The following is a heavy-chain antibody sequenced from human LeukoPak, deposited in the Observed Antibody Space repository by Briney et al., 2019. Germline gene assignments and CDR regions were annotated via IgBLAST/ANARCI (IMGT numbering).Heavy chain of an antibody. CDR1: GGSISSYY. D-gene: IGHD2-15*01. CDR3: ARQGRMLVSASLREFDY. J-gene: IGHJ4*02. CDR2: VYYSGST. V-gene: IGHV4-59*08. Sequence: PSETLSLTCTVSGGSISSYYWNWIRQSPGKGLEWIGYVYYSGSTDYNPSLKSRVTISVDPSKNQFSLRLTSVTAADTAVYYCARQGRMLVSASLREFDYWGQGVLVTVSS.